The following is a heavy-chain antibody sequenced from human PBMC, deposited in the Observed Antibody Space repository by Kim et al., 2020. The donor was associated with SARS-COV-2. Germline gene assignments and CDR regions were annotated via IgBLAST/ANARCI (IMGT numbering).Heavy chain of an antibody. CDR1: GFTFSSYW. CDR3: ARDWDRVAVAGTDFDY. J-gene: IGHJ4*02. V-gene: IGHV3-7*03. D-gene: IGHD6-19*01. CDR2: IKQDGSEK. Sequence: GGSLRLSCAASGFTFSSYWMSWVRQAPGKGLEWVANIKQDGSEKYYVDSVKGRFTISRDNAKNSLYLQMNSLRAEDTAVYYCARDWDRVAVAGTDFDYSGQGTLVTFSS.